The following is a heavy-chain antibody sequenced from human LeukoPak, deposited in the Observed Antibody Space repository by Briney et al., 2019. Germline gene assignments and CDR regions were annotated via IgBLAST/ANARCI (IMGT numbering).Heavy chain of an antibody. V-gene: IGHV3-74*01. CDR2: INSDGSAT. Sequence: GGSLRLSCAASGFTFSSYWMSWVRQAPGKGLMWVSQINSDGSATSCADPVKGRCTISRNNAKNMLYLEMNSLRVEDTAVYFCTRDHGLDVWGQGTTVTVSS. CDR1: GFTFSSYW. J-gene: IGHJ6*02. CDR3: TRDHGLDV.